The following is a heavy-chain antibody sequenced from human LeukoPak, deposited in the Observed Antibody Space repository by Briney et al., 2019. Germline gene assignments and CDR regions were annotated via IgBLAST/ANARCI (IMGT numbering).Heavy chain of an antibody. CDR1: GFTLSTYW. D-gene: IGHD5-24*01. V-gene: IGHV3-23*01. CDR2: IRQSGDIT. CDR3: VRRGGSDGWGAFDI. Sequence: GGSLRLSCAASGFTLSTYWMSWVRQAPGKGLEWVSSIRQSGDITYYADSVKGRFTISRANSKNTLSLQMNSLSREDTAIYYCVRRGGSDGWGAFDIWGQGTVVTVSS. J-gene: IGHJ3*02.